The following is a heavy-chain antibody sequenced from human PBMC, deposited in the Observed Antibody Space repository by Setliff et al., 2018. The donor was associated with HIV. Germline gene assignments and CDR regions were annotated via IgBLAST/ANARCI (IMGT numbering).Heavy chain of an antibody. CDR2: ISYSGST. V-gene: IGHV4-39*01. CDR1: GGSISSSSYY. J-gene: IGHJ4*02. D-gene: IGHD3-3*01. CDR3: VATTHNFWSAYTS. Sequence: SETLSLTCTVSGGSISSSSYYWGWIRQPPGKGLEWIGSISYSGSTSYNPSLRSRVTISVDTSKNQFSLRLNSVTAADTAVYYCVATTHNFWSAYTSWGQGTPVTVSS.